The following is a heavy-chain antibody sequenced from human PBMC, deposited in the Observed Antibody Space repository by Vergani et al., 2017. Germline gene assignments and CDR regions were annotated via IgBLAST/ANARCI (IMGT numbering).Heavy chain of an antibody. V-gene: IGHV3-23*01. CDR3: AKGGGGYSSSLYYYYMDV. CDR2: ISGSAGST. CDR1: GFTFSSSA. J-gene: IGHJ6*03. D-gene: IGHD6-6*01. Sequence: EVQRLESGGGLVQPGGSLRLSCAASGFTFSSSAMSWVRQAPGKGLKWVSAISGSAGSTYYADSVKGRFTISRDNSKNTLYLQMNSLRAEDTAVYYCAKGGGGYSSSLYYYYMDVWGQGTTVTVSS.